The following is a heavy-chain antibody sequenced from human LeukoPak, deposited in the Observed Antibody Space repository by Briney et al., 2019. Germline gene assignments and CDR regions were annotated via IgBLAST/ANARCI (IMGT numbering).Heavy chain of an antibody. V-gene: IGHV1-8*01. D-gene: IGHD3-22*01. CDR3: ASNYYDSSADWDAFDI. J-gene: IGHJ3*02. CDR1: GYTFTSYD. CDR2: MNPNSGNT. Sequence: GASVKVSRKASGYTFTSYDINWVRQATGQGLEWMGWMNPNSGNTGYAQKFQGRVTMTRNTSISTAYMELSSLRSEDTAVYYCASNYYDSSADWDAFDIWGQGTMVTVSS.